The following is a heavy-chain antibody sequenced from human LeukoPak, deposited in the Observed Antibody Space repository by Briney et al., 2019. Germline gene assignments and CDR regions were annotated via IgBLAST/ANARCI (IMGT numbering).Heavy chain of an antibody. V-gene: IGHV4-59*01. Sequence: SETMSLTCTVSGGSISSYYWSWIRQPPGKGLEWIGYISYSGSTNYNPSLKSRVTISIDTSKNQFSLKLSSVTAADTAVYYCARGASGYSYGWGQGTLVTVSS. CDR1: GGSISSYY. CDR2: ISYSGST. D-gene: IGHD5-18*01. J-gene: IGHJ4*02. CDR3: ARGASGYSYG.